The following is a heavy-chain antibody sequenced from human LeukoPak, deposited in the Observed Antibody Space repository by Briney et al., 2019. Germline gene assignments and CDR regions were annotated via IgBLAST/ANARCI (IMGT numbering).Heavy chain of an antibody. CDR3: ARSGITMVRGVIVPGYFDY. V-gene: IGHV5-51*01. D-gene: IGHD3-10*01. Sequence: GESLKISCKGSGYSFTSYWIGWVRQRPGKGLEWMGIIYPGDSDTRYSPSFQGQVTISADKSISTAYLQWSSLKASDTAMYYCARSGITMVRGVIVPGYFDYWGQGTLVTVSS. CDR1: GYSFTSYW. J-gene: IGHJ4*02. CDR2: IYPGDSDT.